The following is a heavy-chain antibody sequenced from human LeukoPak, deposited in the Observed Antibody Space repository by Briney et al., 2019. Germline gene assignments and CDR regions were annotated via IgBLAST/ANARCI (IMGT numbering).Heavy chain of an antibody. D-gene: IGHD3-9*01. V-gene: IGHV4-4*02. CDR1: GGSISSSNW. J-gene: IGHJ6*02. Sequence: SEILSLTCAVSGGSISSSNWWSWVRQPPGKGLEWIGEIYHSGSTNYNPSLKSRVTISVDKSKNQFSLKLSSVTAADTAVYYCARVGNDILTGYQYYGMDVWGQGTTVTVSS. CDR2: IYHSGST. CDR3: ARVGNDILTGYQYYGMDV.